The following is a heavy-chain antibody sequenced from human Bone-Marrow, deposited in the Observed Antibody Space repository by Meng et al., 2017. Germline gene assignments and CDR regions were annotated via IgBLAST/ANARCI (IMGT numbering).Heavy chain of an antibody. CDR2: ISYDGSNK. CDR3: ARDQGTVLRYPWVERSYAFDI. V-gene: IGHV3-30*04. J-gene: IGHJ3*02. CDR1: GFTFSSYA. D-gene: IGHD3-9*01. Sequence: GESLKISCAASGFTFSSYAMHWVRQAPGKGLEWVAVISYDGSNKYYADSVKGRFTISRDNSKNTLYLQMNSLRAEDTAVYYCARDQGTVLRYPWVERSYAFDIWGQGTMVTVSS.